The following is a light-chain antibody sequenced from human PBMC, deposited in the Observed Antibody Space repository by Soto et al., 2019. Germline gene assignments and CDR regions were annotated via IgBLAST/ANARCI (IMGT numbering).Light chain of an antibody. Sequence: EIVLTQSPATLSLSPGERATLSCRASQSVGSSLAWYQQKPGQAPRLFIYDASNRATGIPARFSGSGSGTDFTLTISSLEPEDFAVYYCQQRSNWPITFGQGTRLEIK. J-gene: IGKJ5*01. V-gene: IGKV3-11*01. CDR1: QSVGSS. CDR3: QQRSNWPIT. CDR2: DAS.